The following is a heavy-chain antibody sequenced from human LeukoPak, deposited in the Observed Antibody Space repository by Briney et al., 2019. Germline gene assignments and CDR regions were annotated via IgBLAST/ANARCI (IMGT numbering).Heavy chain of an antibody. CDR3: ARGRDRAYYDFWSGYYYDY. J-gene: IGHJ4*02. D-gene: IGHD3-3*01. CDR2: IYDSGST. V-gene: IGHV4-39*07. Sequence: SETLSLTCTVSGGSIRSSYYYWGWIRQPPGKGLEWIGSIYDSGSTYYNPSLKSRVTISVDTSKNQFSLKLSSVTAADTAVYYCARGRDRAYYDFWSGYYYDYWGQGTLVTVSS. CDR1: GGSIRSSYYY.